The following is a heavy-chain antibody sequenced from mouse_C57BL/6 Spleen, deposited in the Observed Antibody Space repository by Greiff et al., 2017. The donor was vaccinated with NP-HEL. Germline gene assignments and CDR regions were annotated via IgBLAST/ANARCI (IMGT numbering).Heavy chain of an antibody. J-gene: IGHJ4*01. Sequence: VQLQQSGPGLVQPSQSLSITCTVSGFSLTSYGVHWVRQSPGKGLEWLGVIWRGGSTDYNAAFMSRLSITKDNSKSRVFFKMNSLQADDTAIYYCANNYYGFYAMDYWGQGTSVTVSS. CDR3: ANNYYGFYAMDY. CDR1: GFSLTSYG. V-gene: IGHV2-5*01. D-gene: IGHD1-1*01. CDR2: IWRGGST.